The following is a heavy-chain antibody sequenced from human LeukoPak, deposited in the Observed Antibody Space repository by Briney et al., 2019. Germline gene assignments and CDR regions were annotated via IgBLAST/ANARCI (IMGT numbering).Heavy chain of an antibody. CDR1: GFNFEGNG. V-gene: IGHV3-20*04. CDR2: IDWNGRSM. CDR3: ARGGFLSPSYYYYMDV. J-gene: IGHJ6*03. Sequence: GGSLRLSCAASGFNFEGNGMSWVRQVPGKGLEWVSGIDWNGRSMGYVDSVKGRFSISRDNAKNSLYLQMNSLRAEDTALYYCARGGFLSPSYYYYMDVWGKGATVTVSS.